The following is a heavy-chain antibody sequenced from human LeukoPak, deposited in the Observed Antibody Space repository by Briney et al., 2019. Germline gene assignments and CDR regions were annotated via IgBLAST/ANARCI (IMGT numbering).Heavy chain of an antibody. D-gene: IGHD6-6*01. V-gene: IGHV1-69*06. CDR1: GGTFSSYA. CDR2: IIPIFGTA. J-gene: IGHJ4*02. CDR3: AMGAEIAARPPRY. Sequence: SVKVSCKASGGTFSSYAISWVRQAPGQGLEWMGGIIPIFGTANYAQKFQGKVTITADKSTSTAYMELSSLRSEDTAVYYCAMGAEIAARPPRYWGQGTLVTVSS.